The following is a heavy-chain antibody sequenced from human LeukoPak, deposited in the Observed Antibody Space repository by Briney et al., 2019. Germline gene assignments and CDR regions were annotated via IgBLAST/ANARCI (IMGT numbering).Heavy chain of an antibody. Sequence: SETLSLTCTVSGGSISSYYWSWIRQPPGKGLEWIGYIYYSGSTNYNPSLKSRVTISVDTSENQFSLKLSSVTAADTAVYYCARGGIAVAGHHFHGMDVWGQGTTVTVSS. CDR2: IYYSGST. CDR3: ARGGIAVAGHHFHGMDV. CDR1: GGSISSYY. V-gene: IGHV4-59*01. J-gene: IGHJ6*02. D-gene: IGHD6-19*01.